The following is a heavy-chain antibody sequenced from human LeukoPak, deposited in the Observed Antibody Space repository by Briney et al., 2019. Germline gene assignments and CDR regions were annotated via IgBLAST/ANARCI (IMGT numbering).Heavy chain of an antibody. CDR2: ISNSGGLK. CDR3: ARNEGSY. J-gene: IGHJ4*02. CDR1: GFILSNYR. Sequence: GGSLRLSCAASGFILSNYRMSWFRQAPGKGLEWVSYISNSGGLKYYADSVKGRFTISRDNAKNSLYLQMNSLRAEETAVYYCARNEGSYWGQGTLVTVSS. D-gene: IGHD3-10*01. V-gene: IGHV3-11*01.